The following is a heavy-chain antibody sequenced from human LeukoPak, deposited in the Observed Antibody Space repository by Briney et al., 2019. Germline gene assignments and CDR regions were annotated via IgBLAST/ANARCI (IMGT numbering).Heavy chain of an antibody. CDR3: AREDSGSYFFPPG. J-gene: IGHJ4*02. Sequence: SETLSLTCTVSGYSISSGYYWGWIRQPPGKGLEWIGSIYHSGSTYYNPSLKSRVTISVDTSKNQFSLKLSSVTAADTAVYYCAREDSGSYFFPPGWGQGTLVTVSS. CDR1: GYSISSGYY. D-gene: IGHD1-26*01. V-gene: IGHV4-38-2*02. CDR2: IYHSGST.